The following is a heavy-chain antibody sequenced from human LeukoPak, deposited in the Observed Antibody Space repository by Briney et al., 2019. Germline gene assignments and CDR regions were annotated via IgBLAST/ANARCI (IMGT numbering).Heavy chain of an antibody. CDR3: AKDFRIGYSAHFDY. CDR1: GFTFGSHA. Sequence: PGGSLRLSCVGSGFTFGSHAMSGVRQAPEKGLEFVSGIYENGGTTYYADSVKGRFSISRDNSKNTLYLQMDSLRGEDTAVYYCAKDFRIGYSAHFDYWGQGALVTVSS. J-gene: IGHJ4*02. CDR2: IYENGGTT. D-gene: IGHD2-21*01. V-gene: IGHV3-23*01.